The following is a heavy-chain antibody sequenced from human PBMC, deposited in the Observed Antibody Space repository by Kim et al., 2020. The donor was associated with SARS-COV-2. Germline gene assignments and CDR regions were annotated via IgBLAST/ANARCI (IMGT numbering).Heavy chain of an antibody. D-gene: IGHD2-2*01. CDR3: ARVEGGSSYGMYV. Sequence: GGSLRLSCVASGFTLSNYFISWIRQAPGKGLEWVSYIHSSSAYTNYVDSVKGRFTISRDNAKNSVYLQMNSLRAEDAAVYYCARVEGGSSYGMYVWGQRTTGTVSS. CDR1: GFTLSNYF. J-gene: IGHJ6*02. CDR2: IHSSSAYT. V-gene: IGHV3-11*06.